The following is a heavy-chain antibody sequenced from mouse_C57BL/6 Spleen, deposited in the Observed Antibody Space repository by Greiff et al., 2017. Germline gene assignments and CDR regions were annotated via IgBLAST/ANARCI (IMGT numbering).Heavy chain of an antibody. J-gene: IGHJ4*01. D-gene: IGHD1-1*01. CDR2: ISNGGGST. CDR3: ARPPNYYGSSYDYYAMDY. Sequence: DVMLVESGGGLVQPGGSLKLSCAASGFTFSDYYMYWVRQTPEKRLEWVAYISNGGGSTYYPDTVKGRFTISRDNAKNTLYLQMSRLKSEDTAMYYCARPPNYYGSSYDYYAMDYWGQGTSVTVSS. V-gene: IGHV5-12*01. CDR1: GFTFSDYY.